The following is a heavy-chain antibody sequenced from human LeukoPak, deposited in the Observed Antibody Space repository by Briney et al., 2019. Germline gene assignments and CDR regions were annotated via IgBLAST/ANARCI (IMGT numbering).Heavy chain of an antibody. CDR3: AKDLTTAGKGPADY. Sequence: GGSLRLFCAASGFTFDDYALHWVRGAPGKGLEWVSGISWNSGSIGYRDSVKGRFPISRDNAKNSLYLQMNSLRAEDTALYYCAKDLTTAGKGPADYWGQGTLVTVSS. J-gene: IGHJ4*02. D-gene: IGHD1-1*01. V-gene: IGHV3-9*01. CDR1: GFTFDDYA. CDR2: ISWNSGSI.